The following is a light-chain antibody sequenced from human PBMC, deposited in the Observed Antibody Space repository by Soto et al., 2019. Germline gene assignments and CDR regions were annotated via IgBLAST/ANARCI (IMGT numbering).Light chain of an antibody. V-gene: IGKV1-33*01. CDR3: QQYGNLPLT. CDR2: DAS. Sequence: DIQMTQSPSSLSASVGDRVSITCQASQGIRNNLNWYQHKPGKAPKLLIYDASNLETGVPSRFSGSGSGTDFTFTISSLQSEDIATYYCQQYGNLPLTFGGGTNVEIK. CDR1: QGIRNN. J-gene: IGKJ4*01.